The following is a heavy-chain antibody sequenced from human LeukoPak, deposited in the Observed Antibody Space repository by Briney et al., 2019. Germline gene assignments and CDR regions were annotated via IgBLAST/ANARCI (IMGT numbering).Heavy chain of an antibody. D-gene: IGHD3-9*01. CDR3: ARDPGYDAFDI. CDR1: RGTFHRYA. J-gene: IGHJ3*02. V-gene: IGHV1-69*05. CDR2: IIPIFCTA. Sequence: VNVSCLACRGTFHRYAIIWVRQAPGHGRAWMGRIIPIFCTANYAQKFQGTVTITTDESTSTAYMELSSLRSEDTAVYYCARDPGYDAFDIGGQGTMLTVSS.